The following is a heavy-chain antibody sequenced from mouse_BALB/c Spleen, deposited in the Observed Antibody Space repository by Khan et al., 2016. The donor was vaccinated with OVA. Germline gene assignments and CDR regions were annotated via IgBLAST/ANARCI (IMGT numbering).Heavy chain of an antibody. D-gene: IGHD2-2*01. CDR3: AIIFYGYDWFAY. CDR2: IWSDGNT. CDR1: GSSSTSYG. V-gene: IGHV2-3*01. Sequence: QVQLKESGPGLVAPSQSLSITCTVSGSSSTSYGVSWARQTPGKGLEWLGVIWSDGNTNYHSSLKSRLTITKDNSKSQVLLKLNSQQTDDTATYYCAIIFYGYDWFAYWGQGTLVTVSA. J-gene: IGHJ3*01.